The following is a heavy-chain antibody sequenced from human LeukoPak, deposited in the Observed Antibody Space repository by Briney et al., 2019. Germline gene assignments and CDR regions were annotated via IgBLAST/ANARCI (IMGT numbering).Heavy chain of an antibody. CDR1: GFTFSSYA. CDR2: ISGSGGST. J-gene: IGHJ4*02. V-gene: IGHV3-23*01. D-gene: IGHD3-3*01. CDR3: ARDYDFWSGYPPGGLYYFDY. Sequence: GGSLRLSCVASGFTFSSYAMSWVRQAPGKGLEWVSAISGSGGSTYYADSVKGRFTISRDNSKNSLYLQMNSLRAEDTAVYYCARDYDFWSGYPPGGLYYFDYWGQGTLVTVSS.